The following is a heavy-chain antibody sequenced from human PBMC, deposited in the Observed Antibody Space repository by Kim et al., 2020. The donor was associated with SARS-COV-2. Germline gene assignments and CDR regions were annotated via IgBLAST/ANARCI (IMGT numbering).Heavy chain of an antibody. D-gene: IGHD5-18*01. CDR3: TRGQLWLSY. V-gene: IGHV3-15*01. CDR2: LKSKTDGGTT. Sequence: GGSLRLSCAASGFTVSNAWMSWVRQAPGKGLEWVGRLKSKTDGGTTDYAAPVKGRFTISRDDSKNTLYLQMDSLKTEDTAVYYCTRGQLWLSYWGQGTLVTVPS. CDR1: GFTVSNAW. J-gene: IGHJ4*02.